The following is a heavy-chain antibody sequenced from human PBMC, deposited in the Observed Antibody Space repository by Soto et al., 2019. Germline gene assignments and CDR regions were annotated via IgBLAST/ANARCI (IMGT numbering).Heavy chain of an antibody. Sequence: GGSLRLSCAASGFTFTLYAIHWVRQAPGKGLEWVAVISHDGSIKYYTDSVKGRFTISRDNSLHTVYLQMNSLGPEDTAVYFCVRSSGVSTPDFDYWGQGALVTVSS. D-gene: IGHD3-10*01. CDR2: ISHDGSIK. J-gene: IGHJ4*02. CDR1: GFTFTLYA. CDR3: VRSSGVSTPDFDY. V-gene: IGHV3-30-3*01.